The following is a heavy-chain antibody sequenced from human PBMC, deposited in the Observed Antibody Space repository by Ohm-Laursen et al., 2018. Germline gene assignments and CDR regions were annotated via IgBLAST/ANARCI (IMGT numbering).Heavy chain of an antibody. J-gene: IGHJ6*02. Sequence: SLRLSCAASGFTLSSYDMNWVRQAPGKGLEWLSYISETGSHIYDADSMRGRFTVARDNAKNLLYLQLNSLRVEDTAVYYCARDSSRRAREGGMDVWGQGTMVTVSS. CDR3: ARDSSRRAREGGMDV. D-gene: IGHD6-6*01. V-gene: IGHV3-21*01. CDR1: GFTLSSYD. CDR2: ISETGSHI.